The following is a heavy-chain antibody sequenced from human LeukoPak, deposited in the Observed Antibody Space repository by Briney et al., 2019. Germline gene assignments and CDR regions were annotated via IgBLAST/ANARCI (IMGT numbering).Heavy chain of an antibody. CDR3: ARDRGSYGDYEPSS. D-gene: IGHD4-17*01. CDR2: IYYSGST. J-gene: IGHJ3*01. Sequence: SETLSLTCTVSGGSISSSSYYWGWIRQPPGKGLEWIGSIYYSGSTYYNPSLKSRVTISVDTSKNQFSLKLSSVTAADTAVYYCARDRGSYGDYEPSSWGQGTMVTVSS. CDR1: GGSISSSSYY. V-gene: IGHV4-39*07.